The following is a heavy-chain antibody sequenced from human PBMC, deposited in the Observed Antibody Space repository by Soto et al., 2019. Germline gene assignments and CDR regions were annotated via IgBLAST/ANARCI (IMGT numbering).Heavy chain of an antibody. Sequence: PSETLSLTCAVYGGSFSGYYWSWIRQPPGKGLEWIGEINHSGSTNYNPSLKSRVTIPVDTSKNQFSLKLSSVTAADTAVYYCARDTGIAARAIDYWGQGTLVTVSS. J-gene: IGHJ4*02. CDR1: GGSFSGYY. D-gene: IGHD6-6*01. V-gene: IGHV4-34*01. CDR2: INHSGST. CDR3: ARDTGIAARAIDY.